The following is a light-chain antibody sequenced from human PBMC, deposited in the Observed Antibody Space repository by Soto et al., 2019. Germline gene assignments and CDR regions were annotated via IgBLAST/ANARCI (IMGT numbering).Light chain of an antibody. Sequence: ESVLTQSPGTLSLSPGERATLSCRASRAVTSNFLAWYQQKPGQAPRLLIYAASSRATGIPDRFSGSGSGTDVTLTISRPEPEDFAVYYCQQYGVSQNTFGQGTELETK. J-gene: IGKJ2*01. CDR3: QQYGVSQNT. V-gene: IGKV3-20*01. CDR2: AAS. CDR1: RAVTSNF.